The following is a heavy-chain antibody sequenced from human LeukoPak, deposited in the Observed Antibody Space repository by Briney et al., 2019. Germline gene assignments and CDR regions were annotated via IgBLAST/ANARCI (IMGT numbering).Heavy chain of an antibody. J-gene: IGHJ4*02. V-gene: IGHV3-66*02. CDR1: GFTFSSYA. CDR2: IYSGGTI. Sequence: PGGSLRLSCAASGFTFSSYAMSWVRQAPGKGLEWVSVIYSGGTIYYADSVKGRFTISRDNSKNTLYLQMNSLRAEDTAMYYCARGYCSGGSCYPSNFDCWGQGTLVTVSS. D-gene: IGHD2-15*01. CDR3: ARGYCSGGSCYPSNFDC.